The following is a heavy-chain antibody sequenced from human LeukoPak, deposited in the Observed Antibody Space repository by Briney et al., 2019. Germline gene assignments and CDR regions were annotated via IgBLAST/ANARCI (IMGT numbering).Heavy chain of an antibody. J-gene: IGHJ3*02. CDR1: GYTLTELS. V-gene: IGHV1-24*01. CDR3: ATQRPDIVLMVYARDAFDI. Sequence: ASVKVSCKVSGYTLTELSMHWVRQAPGKGLEWMGGFDPEDGETIYPQKFQGRVTMTEDTSTDTAYMELSSLRSEDTAVYYCATQRPDIVLMVYARDAFDIWGQGTMVTVSS. CDR2: FDPEDGET. D-gene: IGHD2-8*01.